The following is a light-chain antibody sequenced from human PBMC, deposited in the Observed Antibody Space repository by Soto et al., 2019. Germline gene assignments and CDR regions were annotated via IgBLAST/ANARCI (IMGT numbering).Light chain of an antibody. CDR3: SSYASSNSLV. Sequence: QSVLTQPPSASGTPGQRVTISCSGGSSNIGINTVNWYQQLPGTAPKVLIYTDNERPSGVPDRFSGSKSGTSASLAINGLQSGDEADYYCSSYASSNSLVFGGGTQLTVL. CDR2: TDN. J-gene: IGLJ3*02. CDR1: SSNIGINT. V-gene: IGLV1-44*01.